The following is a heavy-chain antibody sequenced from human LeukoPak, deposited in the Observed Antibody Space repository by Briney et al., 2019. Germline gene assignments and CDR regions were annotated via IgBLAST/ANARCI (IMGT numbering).Heavy chain of an antibody. J-gene: IGHJ4*02. V-gene: IGHV3-7*01. Sequence: GGSLRLSCVTSGCTFNTYSMGWVRQAPGKGLEWVANIKHDGSEKNFVDSVKGRFTISRDDAKSSVYLHLNSLRVEDTGVYYCTRDSLYPGDFWGQGTLVTVSS. CDR1: GCTFNTYS. CDR2: IKHDGSEK. CDR3: TRDSLYPGDF. D-gene: IGHD2-8*01.